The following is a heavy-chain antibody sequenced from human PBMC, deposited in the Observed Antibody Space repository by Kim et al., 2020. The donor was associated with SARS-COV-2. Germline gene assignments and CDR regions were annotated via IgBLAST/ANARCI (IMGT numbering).Heavy chain of an antibody. CDR3: ARGTPTGTTSLTF. Sequence: SETLSLTCTVSGDSISSSSYYWGWIRQPPGKGLEWIGSIYYSGSTYYSPSRQSRVTISIDTSENRFSLKLTSVTAADTAVYYCARGTPTGTTSLTFWGQGTVVSVSS. J-gene: IGHJ1*01. D-gene: IGHD1-1*01. V-gene: IGHV4-39*01. CDR1: GDSISSSSYY. CDR2: IYYSGST.